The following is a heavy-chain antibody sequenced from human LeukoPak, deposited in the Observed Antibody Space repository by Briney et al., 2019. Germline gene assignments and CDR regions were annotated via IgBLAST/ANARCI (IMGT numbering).Heavy chain of an antibody. CDR2: IYYSGST. D-gene: IGHD1-1*01. J-gene: IGHJ5*02. CDR1: GGSISSYY. Sequence: PSETLSLTCTVSGGSISSYYWGWIRQPPGKRLEWIGSIYYSGSTYYNPSLKSRVTISVDTSKNQFSLKLSSVTAADTAVYYCARESGMVNWNDAGWFDPWGQGTLVTVSS. V-gene: IGHV4-39*07. CDR3: ARESGMVNWNDAGWFDP.